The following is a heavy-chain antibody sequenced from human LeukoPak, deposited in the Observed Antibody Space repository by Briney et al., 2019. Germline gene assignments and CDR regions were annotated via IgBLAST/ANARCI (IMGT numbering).Heavy chain of an antibody. Sequence: GESLKISCKASGYNFSSYWIGWVRQMPGKGLEWMGIIYPGDYDSRYSPSFQGQVTISADKSISTAYLQWSSLKASDTAMYYCARRYCSSTSCYGVDYWGQGTLVTVSS. V-gene: IGHV5-51*01. CDR2: IYPGDYDS. CDR1: GYNFSSYW. J-gene: IGHJ4*02. D-gene: IGHD2-2*01. CDR3: ARRYCSSTSCYGVDY.